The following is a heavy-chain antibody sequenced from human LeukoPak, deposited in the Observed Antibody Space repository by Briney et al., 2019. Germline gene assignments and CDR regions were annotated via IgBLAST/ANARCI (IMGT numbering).Heavy chain of an antibody. J-gene: IGHJ4*02. V-gene: IGHV4-59*11. Sequence: SETLSLTCTVSGGSISSHYWSWIRQPPGKGLEWIGYIYSSGSTNYNPSLKSRVAISVDTSKNQFSLKLSSVTAADTAVYYCAREDSVVSFDYWGQGTLVTVSS. CDR3: AREDSVVSFDY. D-gene: IGHD3-22*01. CDR1: GGSISSHY. CDR2: IYSSGST.